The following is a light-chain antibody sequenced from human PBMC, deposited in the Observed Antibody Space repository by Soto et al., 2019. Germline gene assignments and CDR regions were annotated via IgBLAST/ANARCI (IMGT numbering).Light chain of an antibody. J-gene: IGKJ5*01. Sequence: EIVLTQSPVTLSLSPGERATLSCRASQSVRTYLAWYQVKPGQAPRLLIYDASSRASGVPARFSSSGSGTDFTLTISSLEPGDFALYYCQQRNSWPPITFGQGTRLEIK. CDR1: QSVRTY. CDR2: DAS. CDR3: QQRNSWPPIT. V-gene: IGKV3-11*01.